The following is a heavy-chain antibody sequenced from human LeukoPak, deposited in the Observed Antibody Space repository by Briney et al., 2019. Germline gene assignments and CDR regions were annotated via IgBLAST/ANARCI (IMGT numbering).Heavy chain of an antibody. J-gene: IGHJ4*02. CDR1: GGSFSGYY. CDR3: ARSGLYSYGH. D-gene: IGHD5-18*01. Sequence: ETLSLTCAVYGGSFSGYYWSWIRQPPGRGLEWIGEINHSGSTNYNPSLKSRVTISVDTSKNQFSLKLSSVTAADTAVYYCARSGLYSYGHWGQGTLVTVSS. V-gene: IGHV4-34*01. CDR2: INHSGST.